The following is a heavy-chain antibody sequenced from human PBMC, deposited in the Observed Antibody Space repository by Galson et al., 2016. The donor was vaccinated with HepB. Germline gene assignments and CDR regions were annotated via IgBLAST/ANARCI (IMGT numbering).Heavy chain of an antibody. CDR1: GFSFTEYG. CDR2: IYFNGRDI. CDR3: ASACSSTTCYGDLDY. Sequence: SLRLSCAASGFSFTEYGMHWVRQAPGKGWEWLAVIYFNGRDIYYADSVKGRFTISRDTSKNKLYLQMNSLRAEDTAVYYCASACSSTTCYGDLDYWGQGTLVTVSS. D-gene: IGHD2-2*01. J-gene: IGHJ4*02. V-gene: IGHV3-33*01.